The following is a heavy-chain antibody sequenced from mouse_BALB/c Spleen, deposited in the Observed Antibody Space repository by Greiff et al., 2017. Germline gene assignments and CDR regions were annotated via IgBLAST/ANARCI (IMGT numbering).Heavy chain of an antibody. CDR3: ASGWLLADYYAMDY. D-gene: IGHD2-3*01. Sequence: QVQLQQSGAELVKPGTSVKLSCKASGYNFTSYWINWVKLRPGQGLEWIGDIYPGSGSTNYNEKFKSKATLTVDTSSSTAYMQLSSLASEDSALYYCASGWLLADYYAMDYWGQGTSVTVSS. CDR2: IYPGSGST. CDR1: GYNFTSYW. J-gene: IGHJ4*01. V-gene: IGHV1-55*01.